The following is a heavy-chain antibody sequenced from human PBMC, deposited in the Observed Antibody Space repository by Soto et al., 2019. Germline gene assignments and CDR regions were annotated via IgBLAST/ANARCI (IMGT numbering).Heavy chain of an antibody. D-gene: IGHD2-2*01. CDR3: ARDLARFIVVVPAAMRRGAFDI. CDR2: ISYDGSNK. J-gene: IGHJ3*02. V-gene: IGHV3-30-3*01. CDR1: GFTFSSYA. Sequence: GGSLRLSCAASGFTFSSYAMHWVRQAPGKGLEWVAVISYDGSNKYYADSVKGRFTISRDNSKNTLYLQMNSLRAEDTAVYYCARDLARFIVVVPAAMRRGAFDIWGQGTMVTVS.